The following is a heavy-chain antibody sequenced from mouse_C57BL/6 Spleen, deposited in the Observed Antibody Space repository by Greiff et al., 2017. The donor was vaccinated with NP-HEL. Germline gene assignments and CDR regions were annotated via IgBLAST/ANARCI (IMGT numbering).Heavy chain of an antibody. CDR3: ARATTVVATGDY. CDR2: IYPGSGST. J-gene: IGHJ2*01. V-gene: IGHV1-55*01. D-gene: IGHD1-1*01. Sequence: QVQLQQSGAELVKPGASVKMSCKASGYTFTSYWITWVKQRPGQGLEWIGDIYPGSGSTNYNEKFKNKATLTVDTSSSTAYMQLSSLTSEDSAVYYCARATTVVATGDYWGQGTTLTVSS. CDR1: GYTFTSYW.